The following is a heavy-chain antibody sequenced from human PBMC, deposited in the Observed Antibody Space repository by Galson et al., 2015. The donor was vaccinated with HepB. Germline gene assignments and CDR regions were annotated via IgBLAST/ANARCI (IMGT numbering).Heavy chain of an antibody. Sequence: SLRLSCAASGFTFSSYGMHWVRQAPGKGLEWVAVISYDGSNKYYADSVKGRFTISRDNSKNTLYLQMNSLRAEDTAVYYCAKAALTFYDYGDYWGQGTLVTVSS. CDR3: AKAALTFYDYGDY. V-gene: IGHV3-30*18. J-gene: IGHJ4*02. CDR1: GFTFSSYG. CDR2: ISYDGSNK. D-gene: IGHD2/OR15-2a*01.